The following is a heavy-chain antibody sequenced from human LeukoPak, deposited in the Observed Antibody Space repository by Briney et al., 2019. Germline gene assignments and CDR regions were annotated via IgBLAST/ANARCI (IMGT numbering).Heavy chain of an antibody. CDR3: ARGGFDI. D-gene: IGHD3-10*01. CDR1: GFTFSNAW. V-gene: IGHV3-7*01. J-gene: IGHJ3*02. Sequence: PGGSLRLSCAASGFTFSNAWMSWVRQAPGKGLEWVANIKQDGSEKYYVDSVKGRFTISRDNAKNSLYLQMNSLRAEDTAVYFCARGGFDIWGQGTMVTVSS. CDR2: IKQDGSEK.